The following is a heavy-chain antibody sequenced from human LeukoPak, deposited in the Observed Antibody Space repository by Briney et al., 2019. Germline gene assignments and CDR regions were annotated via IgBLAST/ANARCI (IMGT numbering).Heavy chain of an antibody. D-gene: IGHD4-11*01. J-gene: IGHJ6*02. V-gene: IGHV3-21*01. CDR3: ARLTYSYYGMDV. CDR2: ISSSSSYI. CDR1: GFTFSSYS. Sequence: GGSLRLSCAAFGFTFSSYSMNWVRQAPGKGLEWVSSISSSSSYIYYADSVKGRFTISRDNAKNSLYLQMNSLRAEDTAVYYCARLTYSYYGMDVWGQGTTVTVSS.